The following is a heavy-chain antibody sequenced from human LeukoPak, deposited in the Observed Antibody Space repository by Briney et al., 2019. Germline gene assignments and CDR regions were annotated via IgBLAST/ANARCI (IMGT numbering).Heavy chain of an antibody. CDR1: GGSISSGGYY. D-gene: IGHD6-19*01. J-gene: IGHJ4*02. CDR3: ARVSSGWYYFDY. Sequence: SQTLSLTCTVSGGSISSGGYYWSWIRQHPGKGLEWIGYIYYSGSTYYNPSLKGRLTISVDTSKNQFSLKLSSVTAADAAVFYCARVSSGWYYFDYWGQGTLVTVSS. V-gene: IGHV4-31*03. CDR2: IYYSGST.